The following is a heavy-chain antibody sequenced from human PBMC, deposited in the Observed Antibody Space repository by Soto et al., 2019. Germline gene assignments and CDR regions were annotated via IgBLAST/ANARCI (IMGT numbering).Heavy chain of an antibody. V-gene: IGHV3-23*01. CDR3: AKTPLSSLVEVLLDY. D-gene: IGHD2-2*01. J-gene: IGHJ4*02. Sequence: GGPLRLSCAASGFTFSSYAMSWVRQAPGKGLEWVSAISGSGGSTYYADSVKGRFTISRDNSKNTLYLQMNSLRAEDTAVYYCAKTPLSSLVEVLLDYWGQGTLVTVSS. CDR1: GFTFSSYA. CDR2: ISGSGGST.